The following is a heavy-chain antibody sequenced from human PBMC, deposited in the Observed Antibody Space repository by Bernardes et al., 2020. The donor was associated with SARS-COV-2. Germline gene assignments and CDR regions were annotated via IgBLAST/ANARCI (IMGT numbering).Heavy chain of an antibody. D-gene: IGHD3-3*01. CDR2: IYWDDDK. CDR1: GFSLSTGGVG. CDR3: ARWEYDFWSGFYYGMDV. J-gene: IGHJ6*02. V-gene: IGHV2-5*02. Sequence: SGPTLVKPTQTLRLTCTVSGFSLSTGGVGVGWIRQPPGKALEWLALIYWDDDKRYSPSLKRRLTITKDTSKDQVVLTMTNMDPVDTATYYCARWEYDFWSGFYYGMDVWGQGTTVTVSS.